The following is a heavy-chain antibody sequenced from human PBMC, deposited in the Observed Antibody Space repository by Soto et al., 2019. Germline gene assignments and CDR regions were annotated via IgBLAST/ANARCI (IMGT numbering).Heavy chain of an antibody. D-gene: IGHD2-2*01. CDR1: GGTFSSYA. CDR3: ARHVPAAGYYYGMDV. CDR2: IIPIFGSA. V-gene: IGHV1-69*12. J-gene: IGHJ6*02. Sequence: QVQLVQSGAEVKKPGSSVKVSCKASGGTFSSYAISWVRQAPGQGLEWMGGIIPIFGSANYARKFQGRVPITADESPSTAYMELSSRKSEDTAVYYCARHVPAAGYYYGMDVWGQGTTVTVSS.